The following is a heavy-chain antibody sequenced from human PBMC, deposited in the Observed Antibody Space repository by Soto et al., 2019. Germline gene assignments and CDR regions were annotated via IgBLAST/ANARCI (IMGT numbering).Heavy chain of an antibody. Sequence: QITLKESGPTLVKPTQTLTLTCTFSGFSLSTSGVGVAWIRQPPGKALEWLALIYWDDDKRSRPSLESRLTTPKDTSKHQVVLTLTNMDSVDTATYYCAYLPCSGGSCYWFSFSGMDVWGQGTTVTVSS. CDR2: IYWDDDK. V-gene: IGHV2-5*02. CDR3: AYLPCSGGSCYWFSFSGMDV. D-gene: IGHD2-15*01. CDR1: GFSLSTSGVG. J-gene: IGHJ6*02.